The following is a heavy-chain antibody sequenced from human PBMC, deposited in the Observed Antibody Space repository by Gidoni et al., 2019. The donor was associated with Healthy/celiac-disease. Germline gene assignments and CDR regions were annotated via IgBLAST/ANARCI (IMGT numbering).Heavy chain of an antibody. CDR1: GFTFSSYG. D-gene: IGHD3-22*01. CDR3: AKAVRGGDYDSSGHDGQYFQH. CDR2: ISYDGSNK. J-gene: IGHJ1*01. Sequence: QVQLVESGGGVVQPGRSLRLSCAASGFTFSSYGMHWVRQAPGKGLAWVAVISYDGSNKYYADSVKGQFTISRDNSKNTLYLQMNSLRAEDTAVYYCAKAVRGGDYDSSGHDGQYFQHWGQGTLVTVSS. V-gene: IGHV3-30*18.